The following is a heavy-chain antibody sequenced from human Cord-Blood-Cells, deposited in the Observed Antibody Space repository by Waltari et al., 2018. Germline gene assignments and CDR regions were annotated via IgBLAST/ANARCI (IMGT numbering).Heavy chain of an antibody. CDR2: INHSGST. D-gene: IGHD3-22*01. Sequence: QVQLQQWGAGLLKPSETLSLTCAVYGGSFSGYYWSWIRQPPGKGLEWIGEINHSGSTNYNPSLKSRVTISVDTSKNQFSLKLSSVTAADTAVYYCARVRGSGYYYYYYGMDVWGQGTLVTVSS. J-gene: IGHJ6*02. CDR1: GGSFSGYY. CDR3: ARVRGSGYYYYYYGMDV. V-gene: IGHV4-34*01.